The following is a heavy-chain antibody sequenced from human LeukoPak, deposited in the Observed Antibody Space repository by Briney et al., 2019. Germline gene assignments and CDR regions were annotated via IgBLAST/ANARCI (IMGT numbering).Heavy chain of an antibody. J-gene: IGHJ4*02. CDR3: ARDIEAAGLFLDY. CDR1: GFTFSSYW. D-gene: IGHD6-13*01. V-gene: IGHV3-7*01. Sequence: GGSLRLSCAASGFTFSSYWMTWVRQAPGKGLEWVANIKYDGSEKDYMDSVKGRFTISRDNAKNSLYLQMNSLRAGDTAVYYCARDIEAAGLFLDYWGQGTLVTVSS. CDR2: IKYDGSEK.